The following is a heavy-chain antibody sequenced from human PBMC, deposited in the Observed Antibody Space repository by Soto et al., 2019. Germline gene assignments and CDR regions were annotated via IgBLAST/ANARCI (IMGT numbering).Heavy chain of an antibody. D-gene: IGHD2-21*02. J-gene: IGHJ3*02. CDR3: ARDRGVTAYDAFDI. CDR1: GFTFSSYA. V-gene: IGHV3-30-3*01. CDR2: ISYDGSNK. Sequence: QVQLVESGGGVVQPGRSLRLSCAASGFTFSSYAMHWVRQAPGKGLEWVAVISYDGSNKYYADSVKGRFTISRDNSKNTLYLQMNSLRAEDTAVYYCARDRGVTAYDAFDIWGQGTMVTVSS.